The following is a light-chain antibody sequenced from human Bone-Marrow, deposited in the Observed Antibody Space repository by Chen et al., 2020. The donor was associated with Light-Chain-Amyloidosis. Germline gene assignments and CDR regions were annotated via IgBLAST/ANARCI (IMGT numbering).Light chain of an antibody. Sequence: EILFTQSPGTLSLSPGEVANLSCRARQTISSNYLTWYQPKFGQAPRLLIYGSSSRATGIPDRFTGSGSGTDFTLTINRLEPEDFAMYYCQQYGTSPLTFGGGTKVEIK. V-gene: IGKV3-20*01. CDR3: QQYGTSPLT. J-gene: IGKJ4*01. CDR1: QTISSNY. CDR2: GSS.